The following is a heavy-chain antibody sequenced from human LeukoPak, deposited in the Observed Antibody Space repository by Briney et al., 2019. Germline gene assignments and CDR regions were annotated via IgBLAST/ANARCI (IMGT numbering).Heavy chain of an antibody. CDR1: GFTFGSYG. CDR3: ARGKTTRSITMVRGVPGAFDI. V-gene: IGHV3-33*01. D-gene: IGHD3-10*01. Sequence: TGGSLRLSYAASGFTFGSYGMHWVRQAPGKGLEWVAVIWYDGSNKYYADSVKGRFTISRDNSKNTLYLQTNSLRAEDTAVYYCARGKTTRSITMVRGVPGAFDIWGQGTMVTVSS. J-gene: IGHJ3*02. CDR2: IWYDGSNK.